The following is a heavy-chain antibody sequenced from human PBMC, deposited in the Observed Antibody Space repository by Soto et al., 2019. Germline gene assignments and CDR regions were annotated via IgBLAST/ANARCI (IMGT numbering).Heavy chain of an antibody. J-gene: IGHJ4*02. CDR3: ATGSIYSGYELFDY. V-gene: IGHV1-24*01. CDR2: FDPEDGET. D-gene: IGHD5-12*01. CDR1: GYTLTELS. Sequence: SVKVSCKVCGYTLTELSMHWVRQAPGKGLEWMGGFDPEDGETIYAQKFQGRVTMTEDTSTDTAYMELSSLRSEDTAVYYCATGSIYSGYELFDYWGQGTLVTVS.